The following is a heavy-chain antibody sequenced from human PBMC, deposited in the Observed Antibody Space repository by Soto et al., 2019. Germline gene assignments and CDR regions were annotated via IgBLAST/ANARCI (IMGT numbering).Heavy chain of an antibody. D-gene: IGHD4-17*01. Sequence: QVQLQESGPGLVKPSETLSLNCSVSGDAITRHYWGWIRQSPGKGLEWLGYFFHTGTALFNPSLRSRVSMSVDTSKNQFSLKLTSVIPADTAVYFCVRNYGGNSQFFDLWGRGTLVTVSS. CDR2: FFHTGTA. CDR1: GDAITRHY. V-gene: IGHV4-59*11. J-gene: IGHJ2*01. CDR3: VRNYGGNSQFFDL.